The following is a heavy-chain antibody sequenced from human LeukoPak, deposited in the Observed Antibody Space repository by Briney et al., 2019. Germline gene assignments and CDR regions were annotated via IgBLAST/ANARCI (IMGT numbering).Heavy chain of an antibody. D-gene: IGHD3-3*02. J-gene: IGHJ2*01. CDR3: ARVGDHFHWNLDL. CDR2: IYSGATT. Sequence: GGSLRLSCAASGFTVSTKYMNWVHQAPGKGLEWVSIIYSGATTYYADSVKGRFTISRDTSKNTLSLQMNSLRAEDTAVYFCARVGDHFHWNLDLWGRGTLVSVSS. V-gene: IGHV3-53*01. CDR1: GFTVSTKY.